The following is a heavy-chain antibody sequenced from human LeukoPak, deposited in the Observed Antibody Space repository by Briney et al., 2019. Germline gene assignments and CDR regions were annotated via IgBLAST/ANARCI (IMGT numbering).Heavy chain of an antibody. CDR3: ASVRYFDWHSLFDP. V-gene: IGHV4-59*12. CDR2: IYHSGGT. D-gene: IGHD3-9*01. Sequence: TSETLSLTCSVSGGSIGYYYWNWIRQPPGKGLEWIGYIYHSGGTTYNPSLKSRVTISVDTSKNQFSLKLSSVTAADTAVYYCASVRYFDWHSLFDPWGQGTLVTVSS. J-gene: IGHJ5*02. CDR1: GGSIGYYY.